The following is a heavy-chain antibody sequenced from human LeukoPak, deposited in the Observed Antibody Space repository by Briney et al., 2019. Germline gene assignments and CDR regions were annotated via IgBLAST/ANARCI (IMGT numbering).Heavy chain of an antibody. CDR1: GYIFTGYY. D-gene: IGHD2-2*01. V-gene: IGHV1-2*02. CDR2: INPDSGNT. J-gene: IGHJ4*02. Sequence: ASVKVSCKASGYIFTGYYLHWVRQPPGQGLEWMGWINPDSGNTNYAQNFQGRVTMTRDTSITTAYMELSSLRSDDTAVYYCARRYCGITSCYYFDYWGQGTLVTVSS. CDR3: ARRYCGITSCYYFDY.